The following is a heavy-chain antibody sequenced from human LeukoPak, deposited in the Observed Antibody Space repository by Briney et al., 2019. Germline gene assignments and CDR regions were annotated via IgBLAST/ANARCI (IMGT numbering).Heavy chain of an antibody. J-gene: IGHJ5*02. CDR2: INPSGGGT. V-gene: IGHV1-46*01. D-gene: IGHD3-10*01. CDR3: ARVPPYYYGSGSLDP. CDR1: GYTFTSYY. Sequence: PEASVKVSCKASGYTFTSYYMHWVRQAPGQGLEWMGIINPSGGGTSYAQKFQGRVTMTRDTSTSTVYMELSSLRSEDTAVYYCARVPPYYYGSGSLDPWGQGTLVTVSS.